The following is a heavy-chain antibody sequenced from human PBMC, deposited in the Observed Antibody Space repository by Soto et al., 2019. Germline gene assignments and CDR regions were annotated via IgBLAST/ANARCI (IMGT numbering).Heavy chain of an antibody. CDR3: AAPFKAPLWLVAGYISDY. V-gene: IGHV1-69*06. Sequence: QVQLVQSGAEVKKPGSSVKVSCKASGGTFSSYAISWVRQAPGQGLEWMGGIIPIFGTANYAQKFQGRVTITADKSTSTAYMALSSLRSEDTAVYYCAAPFKAPLWLVAGYISDYWCQGTLLTVSS. CDR2: IIPIFGTA. J-gene: IGHJ4*02. D-gene: IGHD6-19*01. CDR1: GGTFSSYA.